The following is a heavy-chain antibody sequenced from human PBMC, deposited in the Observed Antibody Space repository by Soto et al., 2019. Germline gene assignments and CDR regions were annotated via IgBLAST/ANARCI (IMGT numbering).Heavy chain of an antibody. V-gene: IGHV3-33*01. J-gene: IGHJ4*02. CDR1: GFTFSSYG. Sequence: QVQLVESGGGVVQPGRSLRLSCAASGFTFSSYGMHWVRQAPGKGLEWVAVIWYDGSNKYYADSVKGRFTISSDNSKNTLYLQMNSLRAEDTAVYYCARDPGARGPLYDYVWGSLTEWGQGTLVTVSS. D-gene: IGHD3-16*01. CDR2: IWYDGSNK. CDR3: ARDPGARGPLYDYVWGSLTE.